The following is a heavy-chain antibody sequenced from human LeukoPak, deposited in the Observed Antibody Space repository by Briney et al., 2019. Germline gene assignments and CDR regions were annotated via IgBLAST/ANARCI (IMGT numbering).Heavy chain of an antibody. V-gene: IGHV3-30*18. CDR2: ISYDGSNK. Sequence: GGSLRLSCAASGFTFSSYGMHWVRQAPGKGLEWVAVISYDGSNKYYADSVKGRFTIFRDNSKNTLYLQMNGLRAEDTAVYHCAKEREWERLEYYFDYWGQGTLVTVSS. CDR1: GFTFSSYG. J-gene: IGHJ4*02. D-gene: IGHD1-26*01. CDR3: AKEREWERLEYYFDY.